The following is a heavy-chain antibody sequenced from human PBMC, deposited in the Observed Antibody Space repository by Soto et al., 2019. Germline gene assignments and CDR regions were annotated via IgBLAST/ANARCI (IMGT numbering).Heavy chain of an antibody. CDR2: ISYDGSNK. V-gene: IGHV3-30*18. D-gene: IGHD6-19*01. Sequence: QVQLVESGGGVVQPGRSLRLSCAASGFTFSSYGMHWVRQAPGKGLEWVAVISYDGSNKYYADSVKGRFTISRDNSKNPLYLQMNSLRAEDTAVYYCAKDHGGWYFDYWGQGTLVTVSS. CDR3: AKDHGGWYFDY. J-gene: IGHJ4*02. CDR1: GFTFSSYG.